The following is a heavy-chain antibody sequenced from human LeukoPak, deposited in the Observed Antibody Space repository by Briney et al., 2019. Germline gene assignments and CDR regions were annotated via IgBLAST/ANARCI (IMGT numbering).Heavy chain of an antibody. V-gene: IGHV1-18*01. CDR2: ISGYNGNT. Sequence: ASVKVSCKASGYTFTNYGITWVRQAPGQGLEWMGWISGYNGNTNYAQKFQGRVTMTTDTSTSTAYTELRSLRSDDTAVYYCARDLFRSSAWSDYWGQGTLVTVSS. CDR3: ARDLFRSSAWSDY. D-gene: IGHD6-19*01. CDR1: GYTFTNYG. J-gene: IGHJ4*02.